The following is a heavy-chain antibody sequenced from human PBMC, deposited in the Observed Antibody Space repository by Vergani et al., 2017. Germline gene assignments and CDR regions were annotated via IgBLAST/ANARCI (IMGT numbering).Heavy chain of an antibody. D-gene: IGHD6-6*01. Sequence: QLQLQESGPGLVKPSETLSLTCTVSVGSISSSSYYWGWIRQPPGKGLEWIGSIYYSGSTYYNPSLKSRVTISVDTSNNQFSLKLSSVTAADTAVYYCARSIAARRGPNWFDPWGQGTLVTVSS. CDR1: VGSISSSSYY. CDR3: ARSIAARRGPNWFDP. V-gene: IGHV4-39*01. J-gene: IGHJ5*02. CDR2: IYYSGST.